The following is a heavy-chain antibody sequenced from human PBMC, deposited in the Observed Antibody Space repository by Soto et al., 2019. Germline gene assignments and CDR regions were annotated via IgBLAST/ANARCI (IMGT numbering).Heavy chain of an antibody. J-gene: IGHJ4*02. D-gene: IGHD1-26*01. Sequence: QITLKESGPTLVKPTQTLTLTCTFSGFSLSTSRVGVGWIRQPPGKALEWLAVIYWDDSKTYRPSLKSRLTITKDTSKKQVALTMTNMDPVDTATYYCAHAYGGRSLYWGQGTLVTVSS. CDR1: GFSLSTSRVG. CDR2: IYWDDSK. V-gene: IGHV2-5*02. CDR3: AHAYGGRSLY.